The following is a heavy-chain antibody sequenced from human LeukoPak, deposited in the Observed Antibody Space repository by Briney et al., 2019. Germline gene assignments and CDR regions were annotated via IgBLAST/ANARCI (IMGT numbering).Heavy chain of an antibody. CDR2: ISGGGGST. CDR1: GFTFSSYA. D-gene: IGHD1-26*01. Sequence: GGSLRLSCAASGFTFSSYAMSWVRQAPGKGLEWVSAISGGGGSTYYADSVKGRFTISRDNSKNTLYLQMNSLRAGDTAVYYCAKDSISGSYYLYFDYWGQGTLVTVSS. J-gene: IGHJ4*02. V-gene: IGHV3-23*01. CDR3: AKDSISGSYYLYFDY.